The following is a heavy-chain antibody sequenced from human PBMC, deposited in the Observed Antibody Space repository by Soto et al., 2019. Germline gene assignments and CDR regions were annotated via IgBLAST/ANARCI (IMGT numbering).Heavy chain of an antibody. CDR1: GGSLSGYY. CDR2: INHRGSS. J-gene: IGHJ6*01. V-gene: IGHV4-34*01. CDR3: ARSDNRNSLYGVDV. Sequence: SETLSLTCAGNGGSLSGYYWSWIRQSPGKGLEWIGEINHRGSSDYNPSLKSRVTISIDASKNHVTLELTSVTAADTAVYYCARSDNRNSLYGVDVWGQGTAVNVS. D-gene: IGHD1-7*01.